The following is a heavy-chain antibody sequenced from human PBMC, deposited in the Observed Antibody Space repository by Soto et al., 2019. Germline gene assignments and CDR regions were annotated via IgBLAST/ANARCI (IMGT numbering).Heavy chain of an antibody. CDR3: AGRTSLTSVEIFSGGLSGYNWVDP. V-gene: IGHV4-39*01. CDR2: IYYSGST. J-gene: IGHJ5*01. Sequence: SETLSLTCTVSGGSISSSSYYWGWIRQPPGKGLEWIGSIYYSGSTYYNPSLKSRVTISVDTSKNQFSLKLGSVTAADTAVYYCAGRTSLTSVEIFSGGLSGYNWVDPWGRGTLVTVSS. CDR1: GGSISSSSYY. D-gene: IGHD3-3*01.